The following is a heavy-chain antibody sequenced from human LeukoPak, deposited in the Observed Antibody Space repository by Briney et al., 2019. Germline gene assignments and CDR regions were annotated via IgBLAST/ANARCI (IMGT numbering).Heavy chain of an antibody. Sequence: PGGSLRLSCAASGFTFSSYAMSWVRQAPGKGLEWVAFIRYDGSNKYYADSVKGRFTISRDNSKNTLYLQVNSLRAEDTAVYYCASPRGSGTKLQFDYWGQGTLVTVSS. D-gene: IGHD3-10*01. CDR3: ASPRGSGTKLQFDY. CDR1: GFTFSSYA. V-gene: IGHV3-30*02. J-gene: IGHJ4*02. CDR2: IRYDGSNK.